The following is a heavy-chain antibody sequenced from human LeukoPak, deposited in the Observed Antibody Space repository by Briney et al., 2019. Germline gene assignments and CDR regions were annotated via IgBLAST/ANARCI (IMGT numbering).Heavy chain of an antibody. Sequence: GGSLRLSCAASGFTISSYAMHWVRQAPGKGLEWVAFISYDGSNKYYADSVKGRFTISRDNSKNTLFLQMNSLRAEDTAVYYCASDMSYSGYYIDYWGQGTLVTVSS. CDR2: ISYDGSNK. V-gene: IGHV3-30-3*01. D-gene: IGHD3-3*01. CDR1: GFTISSYA. J-gene: IGHJ4*02. CDR3: ASDMSYSGYYIDY.